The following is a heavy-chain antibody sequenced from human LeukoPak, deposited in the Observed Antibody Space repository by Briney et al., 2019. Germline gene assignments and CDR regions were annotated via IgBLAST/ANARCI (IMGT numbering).Heavy chain of an antibody. D-gene: IGHD6-13*01. V-gene: IGHV4-34*01. J-gene: IGHJ4*02. CDR2: INHSGST. CDR3: ARRVSGRCSSWFMDY. Sequence: SETLSLTCAVYGGSFSGYYWSWIRQPPGKGLEWIGEINHSGSTNYNPSLKSRVTISVDTSKNQFSLKLSSVTAADTAVYYCARRVSGRCSSWFMDYWGQGTLVTVSS. CDR1: GGSFSGYY.